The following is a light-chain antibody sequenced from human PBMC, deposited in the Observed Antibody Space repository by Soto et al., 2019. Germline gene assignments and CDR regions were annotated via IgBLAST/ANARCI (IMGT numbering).Light chain of an antibody. Sequence: QSVVTQPSSVSGSPGPSITISCTGTISDVGGYNYVSWYQQQSGKAPKLMIHEVSNRPSGVSNRFSGSKSGNTASLTISGLQAEDEADYYCSSYTSSRAYVFGIGTKVTVL. CDR3: SSYTSSRAYV. V-gene: IGLV2-14*01. J-gene: IGLJ1*01. CDR2: EVS. CDR1: ISDVGGYNY.